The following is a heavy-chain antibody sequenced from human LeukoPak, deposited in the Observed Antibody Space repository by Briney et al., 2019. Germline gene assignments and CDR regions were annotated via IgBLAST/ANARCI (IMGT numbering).Heavy chain of an antibody. V-gene: IGHV3-23*01. CDR2: ISSIDGST. Sequence: GGTLRLSCAASGFTFSSYGMSWVRQAPGKGLEWVSGISSIDGSTYYADSVKGRFTVSRDNSKNTLYLQMNSLRAEDTAIYYCAKVASGSYYNWPFDYWGQGTLVTVSS. J-gene: IGHJ4*02. CDR3: AKVASGSYYNWPFDY. CDR1: GFTFSSYG. D-gene: IGHD1-26*01.